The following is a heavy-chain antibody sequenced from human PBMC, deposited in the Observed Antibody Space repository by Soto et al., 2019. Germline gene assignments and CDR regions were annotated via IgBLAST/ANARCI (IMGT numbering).Heavy chain of an antibody. CDR3: ARVPGGDYVWGSHLYYYYGMDV. J-gene: IGHJ6*02. V-gene: IGHV4-30-4*01. Sequence: SETLSLTCTVSGGSISSGDYYWSWIRQPPGKGLEWIGYIYYSGSTYYNPSLKSRVTISVDTSKNQFSLKLSSVTAADTAVYYCARVPGGDYVWGSHLYYYYGMDVWGQGTTVTVSS. CDR1: GGSISSGDYY. CDR2: IYYSGST. D-gene: IGHD3-16*02.